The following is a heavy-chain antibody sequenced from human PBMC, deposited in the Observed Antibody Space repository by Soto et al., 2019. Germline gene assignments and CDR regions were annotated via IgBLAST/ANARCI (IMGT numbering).Heavy chain of an antibody. CDR2: INPATGAA. D-gene: IGHD3-3*01. Sequence: QLHLVQFGAVVKKPGASVTVSCSASGYSVTAYYMHWVRQAPGRGIEWMGGINPATGAANYTQTLRGRVTMTRDTPTSTVFMELSGLTSEDTAVFYCARGGGVGVAGSAAFDMWGQGTLVTVSS. V-gene: IGHV1-2*02. CDR3: ARGGGVGVAGSAAFDM. CDR1: GYSVTAYY. J-gene: IGHJ3*02.